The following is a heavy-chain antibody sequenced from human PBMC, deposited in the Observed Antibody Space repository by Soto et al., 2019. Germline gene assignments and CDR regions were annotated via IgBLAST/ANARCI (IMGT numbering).Heavy chain of an antibody. CDR3: ARTYYYDSSGYYYRTGHDFGI. Sequence: QVQLVQSGAEVQKPGSSVKVSCKASGGTFSSYAISWVRQAPGQGLEWMGGIIPIFGTANYAQKFQSRVTITADESTSTAYMELSSLRSEDTAVYYCARTYYYDSSGYYYRTGHDFGIWGQGTMVTVSS. CDR2: IIPIFGTA. V-gene: IGHV1-69*01. CDR1: GGTFSSYA. D-gene: IGHD3-22*01. J-gene: IGHJ3*02.